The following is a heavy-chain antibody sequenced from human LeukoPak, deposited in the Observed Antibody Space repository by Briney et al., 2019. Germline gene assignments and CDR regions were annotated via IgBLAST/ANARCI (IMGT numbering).Heavy chain of an antibody. CDR2: IWYDGSNQ. Sequence: GGSLRLSCATSGFTFSSYGTHWVRQAPGKGLEWVGLIWYDGSNQYYTDSVKGRFSIFRDNSKNTLYLQMNSLRAEDTAVYYCARDYGGNTYYFDYWGQGTLVTVSS. J-gene: IGHJ4*02. CDR3: ARDYGGNTYYFDY. D-gene: IGHD4-23*01. V-gene: IGHV3-33*01. CDR1: GFTFSSYG.